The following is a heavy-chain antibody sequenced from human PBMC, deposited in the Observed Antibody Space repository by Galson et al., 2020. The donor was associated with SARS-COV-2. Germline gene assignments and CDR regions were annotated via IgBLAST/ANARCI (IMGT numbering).Heavy chain of an antibody. Sequence: GESLKISCAASGFTFSSFAINWVRQAPGKGLEWVSSISSSTSYIYYADSVRGRFTISRDNAKNSLYLQMNSLRAEDTAVYYCARDLSPGAPPGGRATGWFDPWGQGTLVTVSS. CDR2: ISSSTSYI. V-gene: IGHV3-21*06. CDR3: ARDLSPGAPPGGRATGWFDP. CDR1: GFTFSSFA. J-gene: IGHJ5*02. D-gene: IGHD4-17*01.